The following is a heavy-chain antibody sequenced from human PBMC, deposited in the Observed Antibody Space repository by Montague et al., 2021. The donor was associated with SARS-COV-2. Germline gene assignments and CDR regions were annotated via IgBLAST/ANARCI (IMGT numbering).Heavy chain of an antibody. J-gene: IGHJ4*02. CDR2: ISSSSSSI. V-gene: IGHV3-21*01. CDR1: GFTFRSYT. CDR3: VRGGACSGGKCNGGARD. Sequence: SLRLACAASGFTFRSYTMNRVRQSPGMGLEWVSFISSSSSSIYYADSLKGRFTISRDNAKNSLYLQMNSLRVEDTAVYYCVRGGACSGGKCNGGARDWGQGTLVTVSS. D-gene: IGHD2-15*01.